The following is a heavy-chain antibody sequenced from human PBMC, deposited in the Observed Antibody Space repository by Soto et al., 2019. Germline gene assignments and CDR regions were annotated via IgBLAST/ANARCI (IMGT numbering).Heavy chain of an antibody. CDR3: ATDRNFGVVKGTWYFDY. CDR2: FDPEDGET. D-gene: IGHD3-3*02. J-gene: IGHJ4*02. CDR1: GYTLTELS. V-gene: IGHV1-24*01. Sequence: QVQLVQSGAEVKKPGASVKVSCKVSGYTLTELSMHWVRQAPGKGLEWMGGFDPEDGETIYAQKLQGRVTMTEDTSTETAYMELSSLRSEDTAVYYCATDRNFGVVKGTWYFDYWGQGTLVTVAS.